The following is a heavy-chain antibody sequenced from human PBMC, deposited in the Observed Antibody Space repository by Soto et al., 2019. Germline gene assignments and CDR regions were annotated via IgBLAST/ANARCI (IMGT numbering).Heavy chain of an antibody. D-gene: IGHD3-9*01. Sequence: PSETLSLTCIVSGDSISSSPYYWSWIRQPPGKGLEWIGSIYYSGSTYYNPSLKSRVTISIDTWKNQFSLKLSSVTATDTAVYYGASWPRTIVTEAHFDNWGQGAMVTVSS. CDR1: GDSISSSPYY. CDR2: IYYSGST. V-gene: IGHV4-39*01. J-gene: IGHJ4*01. CDR3: ASWPRTIVTEAHFDN.